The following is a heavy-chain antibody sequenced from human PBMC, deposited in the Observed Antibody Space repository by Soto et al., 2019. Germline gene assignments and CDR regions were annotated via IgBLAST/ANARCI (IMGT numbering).Heavy chain of an antibody. V-gene: IGHV1-3*01. Sequence: QAQLVQSGAEVKKPGASVKVSCKASGYSFTDFAMHWVRLASGQRLEWMGWINADKGDTKYSPKFQGRVTITRDTSATTVYMELRSLRSEDTAVYYCARGPLSGVATIWDYANWFYHWGQGRLVTVTT. J-gene: IGHJ5*02. CDR2: INADKGDT. CDR1: GYSFTDFA. D-gene: IGHD5-12*01. CDR3: ARGPLSGVATIWDYANWFYH.